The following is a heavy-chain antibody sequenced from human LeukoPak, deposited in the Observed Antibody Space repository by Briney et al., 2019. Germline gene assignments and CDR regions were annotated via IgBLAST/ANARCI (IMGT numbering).Heavy chain of an antibody. CDR2: INPGGSET. V-gene: IGHV3-7*01. CDR1: GFAFRTYW. J-gene: IGHJ4*02. CDR3: ARHMGHRTIYDY. Sequence: PGGSLRLSCTASGFAFRTYWMSWVRQAPGKGLEWVASINPGGSETYYVESLKGRFTISTDNAMNSFFLQMNSLRADDTAVYYCARHMGHRTIYDYWGQGALVTVSS. D-gene: IGHD1-7*01.